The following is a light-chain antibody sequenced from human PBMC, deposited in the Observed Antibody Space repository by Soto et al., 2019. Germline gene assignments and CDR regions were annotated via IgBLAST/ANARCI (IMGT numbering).Light chain of an antibody. Sequence: EIVLTQSPATLSLSLGERATLSCRASQSVSSYLAWYQQKPGQAPRLLIYDASNRATGIPARFSGSGSGTDFTLTISSLEPEDFADYYCQQRRNWPSTFGQGTKVDIK. CDR1: QSVSSY. J-gene: IGKJ1*01. V-gene: IGKV3-11*01. CDR3: QQRRNWPST. CDR2: DAS.